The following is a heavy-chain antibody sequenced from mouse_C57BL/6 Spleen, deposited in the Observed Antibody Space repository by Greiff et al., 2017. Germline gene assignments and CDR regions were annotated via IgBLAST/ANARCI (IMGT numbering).Heavy chain of an antibody. V-gene: IGHV5-9*01. D-gene: IGHD1-1*01. J-gene: IGHJ1*03. CDR2: ISGGGGNT. CDR3: ARQGLIYYGSSYWYFDV. CDR1: GFTFSSYT. Sequence: EVKLVESGGGLVKPGGSLKLSCAASGFTFSSYTMSWVRQTPEKRLEWVATISGGGGNTYYPDSVKGRFTISRDNAKNTLYLQMSSLRSEDTALYYCARQGLIYYGSSYWYFDVWGTGTTVTVCS.